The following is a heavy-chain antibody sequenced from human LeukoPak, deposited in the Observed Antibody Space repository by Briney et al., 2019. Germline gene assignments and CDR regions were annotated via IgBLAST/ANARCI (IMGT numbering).Heavy chain of an antibody. CDR2: ISGSSNYI. CDR3: ARDRDCSSATCHENFDF. J-gene: IGHJ4*02. D-gene: IGHD2-2*01. CDR1: GLICSTHT. Sequence: PGGSLRLSCAASGLICSTHTMTWVRQAPGKGLEWGSSISGSSNYIHYADSVRGRFIISRDNAKNSLYLQMNSLRAEDTAVYYCARDRDCSSATCHENFDFWGQGTLVTVSS. V-gene: IGHV3-21*01.